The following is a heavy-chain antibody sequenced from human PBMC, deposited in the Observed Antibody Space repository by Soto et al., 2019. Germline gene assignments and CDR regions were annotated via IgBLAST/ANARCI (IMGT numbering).Heavy chain of an antibody. J-gene: IGHJ4*02. Sequence: QVQLVESGGDLVKPGGSLRLSWAASGFTFSDYYMSWIRQAPGKGLEWVSSITSSGSTTYYTDSVKGRFTISRDNAKNYLYLQMNSLRAAYTAVYYCARERSSYGPYYVAYWGQGTLVTVSS. V-gene: IGHV3-11*01. D-gene: IGHD5-18*01. CDR2: ITSSGSTT. CDR3: ARERSSYGPYYVAY. CDR1: GFTFSDYY.